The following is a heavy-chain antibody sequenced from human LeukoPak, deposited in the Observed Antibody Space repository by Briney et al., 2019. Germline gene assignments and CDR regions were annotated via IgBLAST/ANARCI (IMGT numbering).Heavy chain of an antibody. D-gene: IGHD2-15*01. CDR2: IYSGGST. Sequence: GGSLRLSCAASGFTVSSNYMSWVRQAPGEGLEWVSVIYSGGSTYYADSVKGRFTISRDNSKNTLYLQMNSLRAEDTAVYYCARDGYCSGGSCYNYYYYGMDVWGQGTTVTVSS. J-gene: IGHJ6*02. CDR3: ARDGYCSGGSCYNYYYYGMDV. V-gene: IGHV3-53*01. CDR1: GFTVSSNY.